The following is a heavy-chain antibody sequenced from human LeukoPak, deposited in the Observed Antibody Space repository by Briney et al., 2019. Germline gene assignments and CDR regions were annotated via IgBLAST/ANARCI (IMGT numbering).Heavy chain of an antibody. V-gene: IGHV4-39*07. CDR2: INHSGST. D-gene: IGHD3-10*01. CDR3: ATYYYGSGSYRIDY. CDR1: GGSVSSGSYY. J-gene: IGHJ4*02. Sequence: SETLSLTCTVSGGSVSSGSYYWSWIRQPPGKGLEWIGEINHSGSTNYNPSLKSRVTISVDTSKNQFSLKLSSVTAADTAVYYCATYYYGSGSYRIDYWGQGTLVTVSS.